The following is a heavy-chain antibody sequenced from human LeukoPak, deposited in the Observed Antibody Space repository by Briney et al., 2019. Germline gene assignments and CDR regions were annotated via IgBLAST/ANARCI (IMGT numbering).Heavy chain of an antibody. J-gene: IGHJ6*03. CDR2: INPSGGST. CDR1: GYTFTSYY. Sequence: ASVKVSCKASGYTFTSYYMHWVRQAPGEGLEWMGIINPSGGSTSYAQKFLGRVTMTRDMSTSTVYMELSSLRSEDTAVYYCARVAAEVVGVPGAIGFGWLRRDYYYMDVWGKGTTVIVSS. CDR3: ARVAAEVVGVPGAIGFGWLRRDYYYMDV. D-gene: IGHD2-2*02. V-gene: IGHV1-46*01.